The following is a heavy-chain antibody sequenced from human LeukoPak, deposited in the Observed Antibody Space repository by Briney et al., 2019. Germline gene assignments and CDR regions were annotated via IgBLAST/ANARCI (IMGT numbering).Heavy chain of an antibody. V-gene: IGHV1-3*01. CDR3: ARDRRYSSLNWFDP. CDR2: INAGNGNT. CDR1: GYTFTSYA. J-gene: IGHJ5*02. D-gene: IGHD6-13*01. Sequence: GASVKVSCKDSGYTFTSYAMHWVRQAPGQRLEWMGWINAGNGNTKYSQKFQGRVTITRETSASTAYMELSSLRSEDTAVYYCARDRRYSSLNWFDPWGQGTLVTVSS.